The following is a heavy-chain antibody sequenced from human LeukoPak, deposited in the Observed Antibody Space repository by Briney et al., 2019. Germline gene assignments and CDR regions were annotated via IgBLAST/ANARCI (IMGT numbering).Heavy chain of an antibody. CDR3: ATEGFYY. J-gene: IGHJ4*02. CDR2: ISRSGDVT. Sequence: SGGSLRLSCAASGATFTKYGMKWVRQAAGAGLEYISGISRSGDVTHYADSVKGRFIISRDNVQNTLYLQMNSLRAEDTALYYCATEGFYYWGPGTQVTVSS. V-gene: IGHV3-23*01. CDR1: GATFTKYG.